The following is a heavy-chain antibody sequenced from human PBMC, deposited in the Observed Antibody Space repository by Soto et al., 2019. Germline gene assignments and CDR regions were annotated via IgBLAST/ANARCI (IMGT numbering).Heavy chain of an antibody. D-gene: IGHD3-10*01. CDR1: GFTVSSNY. CDR2: IYSGGST. CDR3: ARDVGLFGSGRLDYYYMDV. V-gene: IGHV3-66*01. Sequence: GGSLRLSCAASGFTVSSNYRSWVRQAPGKGLEWVSVIYSGGSTYYADSAKGRFTISRDNSKNTLYLQMNSLRAGDTAVYYCARDVGLFGSGRLDYYYMDVWGKGTTVTVSS. J-gene: IGHJ6*03.